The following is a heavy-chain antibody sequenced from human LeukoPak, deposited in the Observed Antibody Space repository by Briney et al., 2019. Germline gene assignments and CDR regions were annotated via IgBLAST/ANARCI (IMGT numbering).Heavy chain of an antibody. J-gene: IGHJ4*02. CDR2: IYYSGST. CDR3: ASQEYSSGWYASSGYFDY. V-gene: IGHV4-39*01. CDR1: GGSISSSSYY. D-gene: IGHD6-19*01. Sequence: SETLSLTCTVSGGSISSSSYYWGWIRQPPGKGLEWVGSIYYSGSTYYNPSRKSLVTISVDTSKNQFSLKLSSVTAADTAVYYCASQEYSSGWYASSGYFDYWGQGTLVTVSS.